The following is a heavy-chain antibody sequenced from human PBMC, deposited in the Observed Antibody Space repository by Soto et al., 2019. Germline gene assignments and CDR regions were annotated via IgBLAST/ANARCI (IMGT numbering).Heavy chain of an antibody. CDR2: MNPNSGNT. Sequence: ASVKVSCKASGYTFTSYDINWVRQATGQGLEWMGWMNPNSGNTGYAQKFQGRVTMTRNTSISTAYMELSSLRSEDTAVYYCARGFYYYDSSGYYLVRAFDIWGQGTMVTVSS. CDR3: ARGFYYYDSSGYYLVRAFDI. V-gene: IGHV1-8*01. J-gene: IGHJ3*02. CDR1: GYTFTSYD. D-gene: IGHD3-22*01.